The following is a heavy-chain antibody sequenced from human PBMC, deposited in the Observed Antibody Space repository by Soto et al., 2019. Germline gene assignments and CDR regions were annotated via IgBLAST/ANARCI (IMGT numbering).Heavy chain of an antibody. V-gene: IGHV3-21*01. D-gene: IGHD1-26*01. Sequence: PCWSLRLSCAASGFNFNTYSMNWVRQAPGKGLEWVSFISASGGYKYYADSVRGRFTISRDNAKKSVYLEMNSLTADDTAVYYCAGERSALPGARDAMDVWGQGTTVIVA. CDR3: AGERSALPGARDAMDV. CDR2: ISASGGYK. J-gene: IGHJ6*02. CDR1: GFNFNTYS.